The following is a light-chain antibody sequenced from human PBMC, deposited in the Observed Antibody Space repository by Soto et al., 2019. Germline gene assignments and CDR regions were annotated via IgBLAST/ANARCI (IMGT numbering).Light chain of an antibody. Sequence: QSVLTKPASLSGSPGQSITISCTGTSSDVGGYNYVSWYQHHPGEAPKLMIYDVSNRPSRVSNRFSGSKPGNTASLTISGLQPEDKADYYCSSYTTSNTRQIVFGTGTKVTVL. CDR2: DVS. V-gene: IGLV2-14*03. CDR1: SSDVGGYNY. CDR3: SSYTTSNTRQIV. J-gene: IGLJ1*01.